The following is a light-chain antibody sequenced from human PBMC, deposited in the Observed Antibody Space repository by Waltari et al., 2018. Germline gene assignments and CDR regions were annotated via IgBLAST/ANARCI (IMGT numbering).Light chain of an antibody. CDR1: GSDVGGYES. Sequence: QSALTQPASVSGSPGQSITISSPGTGSDVGGYESVSWYQQHPGEAPKLLIFDVSNRPSGVSTRFSGSKSANTASLTISGLQGGDEAFYYCSSYTSTTSVVFGGGTKLTVL. V-gene: IGLV2-14*03. CDR3: SSYTSTTSVV. J-gene: IGLJ2*01. CDR2: DVS.